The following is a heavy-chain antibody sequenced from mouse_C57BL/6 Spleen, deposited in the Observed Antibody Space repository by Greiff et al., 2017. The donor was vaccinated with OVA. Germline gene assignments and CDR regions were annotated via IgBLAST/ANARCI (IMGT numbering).Heavy chain of an antibody. CDR2: INPNNGGT. V-gene: IGHV1-22*01. Sequence: VQLQQSGPELVKPGASVKMSCKASGYTFTDYNMHWVKQSHGKSLEWIGYINPNNGGTSYNQKFKGKATLTVNKSSSTAYMELRSLTSEDSAVYYCARQILRYLYAMDYWGQGTSVTVSS. J-gene: IGHJ4*01. CDR3: ARQILRYLYAMDY. D-gene: IGHD1-1*01. CDR1: GYTFTDYN.